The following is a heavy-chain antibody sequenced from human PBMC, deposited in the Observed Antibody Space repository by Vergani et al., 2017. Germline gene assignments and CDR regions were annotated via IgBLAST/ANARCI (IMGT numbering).Heavy chain of an antibody. J-gene: IGHJ4*02. D-gene: IGHD6-19*01. V-gene: IGHV4-59*01. Sequence: QVQLQESGPGLVKPSETLSLTCTVSGGSISSYYWSWIRQPPGKGLEWIGYIYYSGSTNYNPSLKSRVTISVDTSKNQFSLKLSSMTAADTAVYYCARGRGYSSGWYVYWGQGTLVTVSS. CDR1: GGSISSYY. CDR3: ARGRGYSSGWYVY. CDR2: IYYSGST.